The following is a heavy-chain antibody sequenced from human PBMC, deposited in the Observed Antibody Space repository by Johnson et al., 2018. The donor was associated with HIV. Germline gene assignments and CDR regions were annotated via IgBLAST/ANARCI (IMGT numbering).Heavy chain of an antibody. D-gene: IGHD3-10*01. V-gene: IGHV3-7*01. J-gene: IGHJ3*02. CDR1: GFTFSSYW. CDR2: IKQDGSDK. Sequence: VQLVESGGGLVQPGGSLRLSCAASGFTFSSYWMSWVRQAPGKGLEWVANIKQDGSDKYYVDSVKGRFTISRDNAKNSLFLQMNSLRAEDTAVYYCARDPRGEVVAPSDAFDIWGQGTMVAVSS. CDR3: ARDPRGEVVAPSDAFDI.